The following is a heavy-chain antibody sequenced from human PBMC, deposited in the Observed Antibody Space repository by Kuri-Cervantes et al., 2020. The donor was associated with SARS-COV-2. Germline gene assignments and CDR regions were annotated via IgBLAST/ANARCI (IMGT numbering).Heavy chain of an antibody. CDR2: IYSGGST. D-gene: IGHD2-2*01. J-gene: IGHJ4*02. V-gene: IGHV3-66*02. CDR3: ARADIVVVPAAMTKGHYFDY. CDR1: GFTVSSNY. Sequence: GESLKISCAASGFTVSSNYMSWVRQAPGKGLEWVSVIYSGGSTYYADSMKGRFTISRDNSKNTLYLQMNSLRAEDTAVYYCARADIVVVPAAMTKGHYFDYWGQGTLVTVSS.